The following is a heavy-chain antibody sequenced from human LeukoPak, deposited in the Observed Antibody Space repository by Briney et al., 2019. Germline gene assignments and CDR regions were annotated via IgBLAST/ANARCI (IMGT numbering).Heavy chain of an antibody. V-gene: IGHV3-30*01. D-gene: IGHD3-10*01. CDR1: GFTFSSYP. Sequence: GSLRLPCAASGFTFSSYPMHWVRQAPGKGLEWVAVISYDGGITNYADSVKGRFTISRDNSKNTLYLQLNSLRAEDAAVYYCARDSTYYYASGSSGPHYFDYWGQGTLVTVSS. CDR3: ARDSTYYYASGSSGPHYFDY. J-gene: IGHJ4*02. CDR2: ISYDGGIT.